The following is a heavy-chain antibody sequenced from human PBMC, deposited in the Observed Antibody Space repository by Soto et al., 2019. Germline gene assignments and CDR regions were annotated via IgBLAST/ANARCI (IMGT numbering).Heavy chain of an antibody. V-gene: IGHV4-39*01. CDR3: AAPGIVAAGRCYYYYGMDV. J-gene: IGHJ6*02. Sequence: PPATLSLTCTASGGSISSSSYYWGCIRPPPGEALEWIGSIYYSGSTYYIPSRKSRVTISVDTSKNQFSLNLSSVTAADTAVYYCAAPGIVAAGRCYYYYGMDVWGPGTTVTVSS. CDR1: GGSISSSSYY. D-gene: IGHD6-13*01. CDR2: IYYSGST.